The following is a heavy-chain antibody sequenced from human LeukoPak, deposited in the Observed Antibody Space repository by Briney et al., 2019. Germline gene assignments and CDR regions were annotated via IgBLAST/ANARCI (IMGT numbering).Heavy chain of an antibody. CDR1: GYTFTGYY. J-gene: IGHJ3*02. D-gene: IGHD1-26*01. Sequence: GASVKVSCKASGYTFTGYYIHWVRQAPGEGPEWMGWINPDSGGTRYAQKFQGRVTMTRDTSISTAYMDLSRLTSDDTAVYYCARGGFGGSYQPVKEDAFDIWGQGTMVTVSS. V-gene: IGHV1-2*02. CDR3: ARGGFGGSYQPVKEDAFDI. CDR2: INPDSGGT.